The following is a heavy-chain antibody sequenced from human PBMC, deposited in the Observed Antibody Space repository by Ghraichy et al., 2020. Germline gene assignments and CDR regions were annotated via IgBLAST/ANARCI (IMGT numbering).Heavy chain of an antibody. J-gene: IGHJ5*02. D-gene: IGHD6-13*01. CDR3: ARGAAGTLGWFDP. CDR2: INHSGST. V-gene: IGHV4-34*01. CDR1: GGSFSGYY. Sequence: SETLSLTCAVYGGSFSGYYWSWIRQPPGKGLEWIGEINHSGSTNYNPSLKSRVTISVDTSKNQFSLKLSSVTAADTAVYYCARGAAGTLGWFDPWGQGTLVTVSS.